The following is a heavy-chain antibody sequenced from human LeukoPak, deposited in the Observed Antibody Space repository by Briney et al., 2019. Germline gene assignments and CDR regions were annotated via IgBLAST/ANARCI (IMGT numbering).Heavy chain of an antibody. D-gene: IGHD6-13*01. Sequence: ASVKVSCKASGHTFTGYYMHWVRQAPGQGLEWMGWINPNSGGTNYAQKFQGRVTMTRDTSISTAYMELSRLRSDDTAVYYCARAIAAAGKGRYYYYYYMDVWGKGTTVTVSS. CDR3: ARAIAAAGKGRYYYYYYMDV. V-gene: IGHV1-2*02. CDR1: GHTFTGYY. J-gene: IGHJ6*03. CDR2: INPNSGGT.